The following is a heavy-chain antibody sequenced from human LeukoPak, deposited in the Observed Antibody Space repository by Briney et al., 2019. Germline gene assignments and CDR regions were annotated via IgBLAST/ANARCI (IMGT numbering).Heavy chain of an antibody. V-gene: IGHV4-59*01. D-gene: IGHD3-10*01. CDR3: ARTMVRGVFVDRLWFDP. J-gene: IGHJ5*02. Sequence: PSETLSLTCTVSGGSISSYYWSWIRQPPGKGLEWIGYIYYSGSTNYNPSLKSRVTISVDTSKNQFSLKLSSVTAADTAVYYCARTMVRGVFVDRLWFDPWGQGTLVTVSS. CDR1: GGSISSYY. CDR2: IYYSGST.